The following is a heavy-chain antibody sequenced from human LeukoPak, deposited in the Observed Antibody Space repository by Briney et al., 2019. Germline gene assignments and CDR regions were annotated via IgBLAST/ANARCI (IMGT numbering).Heavy chain of an antibody. Sequence: GASVKVSCKASGYTFTSYDINWVRRATGQGLEWMGWMNPNSGNTGYAQKFQGRVTMTRNTSISTAYMELSSLRSEDTAVYYCAGSPVQYSSSWYPYGMDVWGQGTTVTVSS. CDR2: MNPNSGNT. V-gene: IGHV1-8*01. J-gene: IGHJ6*02. D-gene: IGHD6-13*01. CDR3: AGSPVQYSSSWYPYGMDV. CDR1: GYTFTSYD.